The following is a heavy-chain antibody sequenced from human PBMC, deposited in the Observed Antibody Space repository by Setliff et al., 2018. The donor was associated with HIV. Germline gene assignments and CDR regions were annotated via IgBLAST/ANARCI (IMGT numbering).Heavy chain of an antibody. D-gene: IGHD2-15*01. CDR3: ARVVDADYLDY. V-gene: IGHV4-59*04. Sequence: SETLSLTCTVSGGSISEYYWSWIRQPPGKGLEWIGIIYYSGSTYYKPSLKSRVTISVDTSKNQFSLKLNSVTAADTAMYYCARVVDADYLDYWGQGTPVTVSS. CDR1: GGSISEYY. CDR2: IYYSGST. J-gene: IGHJ4*02.